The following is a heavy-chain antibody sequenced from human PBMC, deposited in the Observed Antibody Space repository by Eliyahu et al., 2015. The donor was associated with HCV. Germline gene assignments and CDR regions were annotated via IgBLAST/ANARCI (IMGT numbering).Heavy chain of an antibody. CDR1: GFTFSSFW. Sequence: EVLLVESGGGLVQPGGSLRPSCAASGFTFSSFWMSWVRQAPGKGLEWVGNIKQDGSEKYYVDSVKGRFTISRDNAKNSLYLQMNSLRAEDTAVYYCAKYYVSGNYYPFDYWGQGTLVTVSS. V-gene: IGHV3-7*01. J-gene: IGHJ4*02. D-gene: IGHD3-10*01. CDR3: AKYYVSGNYYPFDY. CDR2: IKQDGSEK.